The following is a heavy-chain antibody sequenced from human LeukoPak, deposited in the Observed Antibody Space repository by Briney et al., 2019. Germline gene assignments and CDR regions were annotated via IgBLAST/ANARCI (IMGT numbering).Heavy chain of an antibody. CDR1: GFTFSGSA. CDR2: IRSKANSYAT. V-gene: IGHV3-73*01. D-gene: IGHD5-24*01. Sequence: GGSLRLSCAASGFTFSGSAMHWDRQASGKGLEWVGRIRSKANSYATAYAASVKGRFTISRDDSKNTAYLQMNSLKTEDTAVYYCTKLEMASRLGYWGQGTLVTVSS. J-gene: IGHJ4*02. CDR3: TKLEMASRLGY.